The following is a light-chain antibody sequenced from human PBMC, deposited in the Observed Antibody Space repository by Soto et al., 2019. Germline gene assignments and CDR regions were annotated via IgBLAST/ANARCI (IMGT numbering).Light chain of an antibody. V-gene: IGKV3-11*01. J-gene: IGKJ3*01. CDR1: QSISSY. Sequence: EIVLTQSPATLSLSTGERATLSCRARQSISSYLAWYQQKPGQAPRLLIYDASNRATGIPARFSGSGSGTDLPITIIILEPEDFAVYYCQRRSTLPFTFGPGTKVDIK. CDR3: QRRSTLPFT. CDR2: DAS.